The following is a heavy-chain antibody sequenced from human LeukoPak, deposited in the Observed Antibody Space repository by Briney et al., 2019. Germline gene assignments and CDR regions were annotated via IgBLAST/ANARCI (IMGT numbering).Heavy chain of an antibody. CDR2: ISSSSSYI. Sequence: GGSLRLSCAASGFTFSSYSMTWVSQAPGKGLEWVSSISSSSSYIYYADSVKGRFTISRDNAKNSLYLQMNSLRAEDTAVYYCARDKGYNLGMTDCWGQGTLVTVSS. V-gene: IGHV3-21*01. D-gene: IGHD5-24*01. CDR3: ARDKGYNLGMTDC. CDR1: GFTFSSYS. J-gene: IGHJ4*02.